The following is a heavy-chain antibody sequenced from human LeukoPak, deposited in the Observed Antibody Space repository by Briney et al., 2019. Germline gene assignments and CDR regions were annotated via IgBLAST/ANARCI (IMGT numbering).Heavy chain of an antibody. V-gene: IGHV1-2*02. J-gene: IGHJ4*02. Sequence: GASVKVSCKASGYTFTGYYMHWVRQAPGQGLEWMGWINPNSGGTNFAQKFQGRVTMTRDTSISTAYMELSRLRSDDTAVYYCARVALRRDGYPNGYFDYWGQGTLVTVSS. CDR1: GYTFTGYY. CDR2: INPNSGGT. CDR3: ARVALRRDGYPNGYFDY. D-gene: IGHD5-24*01.